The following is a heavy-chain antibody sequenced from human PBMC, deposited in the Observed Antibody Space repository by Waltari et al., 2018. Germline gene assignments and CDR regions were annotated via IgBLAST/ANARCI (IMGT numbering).Heavy chain of an antibody. J-gene: IGHJ4*02. Sequence: EVYLVESGGGLEQPGGSLRLSGSASGFRLSGYEMNWVRQAAGKGLEWIAYISVSGNREYYADSVKGRFTISRDNARDLVFLQMYNLRAEDTALYYCARMMPKYTSGWALDYWGQGTLVTVAS. D-gene: IGHD6-19*01. CDR2: ISVSGNRE. CDR3: ARMMPKYTSGWALDY. V-gene: IGHV3-48*03. CDR1: GFRLSGYE.